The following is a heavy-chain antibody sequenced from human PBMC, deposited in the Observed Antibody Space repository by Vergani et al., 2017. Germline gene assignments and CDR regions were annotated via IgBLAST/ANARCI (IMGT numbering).Heavy chain of an antibody. CDR3: ARDIYDFWSGIFDY. D-gene: IGHD3-3*01. J-gene: IGHJ4*02. CDR2: IYYSGST. CDR1: GGSISSYY. Sequence: QVQLQESGPGLVKPSETLSLTCTVSGGSISSYYWSWIRQPPGKGLEWIGYIYYSGSTNSNPSLKSRVTISVDTSKNQFSLKLSSVTAADTAVYYCARDIYDFWSGIFDYWGQGTLVTVSS. V-gene: IGHV4-59*01.